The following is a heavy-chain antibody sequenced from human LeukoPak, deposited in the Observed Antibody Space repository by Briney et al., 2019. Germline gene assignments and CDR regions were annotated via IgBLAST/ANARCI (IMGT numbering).Heavy chain of an antibody. CDR2: IYSGGST. J-gene: IGHJ4*02. Sequence: GWSLRLSCAASGFTFSSNYMSWVRQAPGKGLEWVSLIYSGGSTYYADSVKGGFTISRDNPKNALFLQMNSLRAEDTAVYYCARSGLGSGWPYYFDSGGQGTLVTVSS. CDR3: ARSGLGSGWPYYFDS. CDR1: GFTFSSNY. V-gene: IGHV3-53*01. D-gene: IGHD6-19*01.